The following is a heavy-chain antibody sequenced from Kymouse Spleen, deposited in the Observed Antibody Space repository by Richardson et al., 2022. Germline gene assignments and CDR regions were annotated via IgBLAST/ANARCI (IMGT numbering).Heavy chain of an antibody. Sequence: EVQLVESGGGLVQPGGSLRLSCAASGFTFSSYWMHWVRQAPGKGLVWVSRINSDGSSTSYADSVKGRFTISRDNAKNTLYLQMNSLRAEDTAVYYCARSYSSGWYVWYYYYGMDVWGQGTTVTVSS. V-gene: IGHV3-74*01. CDR2: INSDGSST. CDR3: ARSYSSGWYVWYYYYGMDV. D-gene: IGHD6-19*01. J-gene: IGHJ6*02. CDR1: GFTFSSYW.